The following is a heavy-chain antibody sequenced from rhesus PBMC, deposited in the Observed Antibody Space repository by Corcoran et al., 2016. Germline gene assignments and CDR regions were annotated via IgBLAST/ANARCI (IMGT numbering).Heavy chain of an antibody. CDR3: ARDQNYNIWTGYYTGGLDS. CDR1: GGYIRSSNW. D-gene: IGHD3-3*01. J-gene: IGHJ6*01. CDR2: FYGLGGST. Sequence: QVQLQESGPAVVKPSETLSLTCAVSGGYIRSSNWWSWIRQHPGKGLAWIGRFYGLGGSTEYNPSRKGRVTISIDTAKNQFSLKLSSVTAADTAVYYCARDQNYNIWTGYYTGGLDSWGQGVVVTVSS. V-gene: IGHV4-93*01.